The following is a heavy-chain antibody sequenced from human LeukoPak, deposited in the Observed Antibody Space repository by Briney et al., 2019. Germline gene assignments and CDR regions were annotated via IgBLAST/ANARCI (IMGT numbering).Heavy chain of an antibody. J-gene: IGHJ4*02. V-gene: IGHV4-59*01. CDR3: ARASIVGATEPFDY. CDR1: GGSISSYY. Sequence: SETLSLTCTVSGGSISSYYWSWIRQPPGKGLEGIGYIYYSGSTNYNPSLKSRVTISVDTSKNQFSLKLSSVTAADTAVYYCARASIVGATEPFDYWGQGTLVTVSS. CDR2: IYYSGST. D-gene: IGHD1-26*01.